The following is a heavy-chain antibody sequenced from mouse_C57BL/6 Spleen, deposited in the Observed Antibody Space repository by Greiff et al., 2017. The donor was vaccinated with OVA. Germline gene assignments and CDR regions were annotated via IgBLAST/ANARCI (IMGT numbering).Heavy chain of an antibody. V-gene: IGHV2-2*01. CDR2: ICSGGST. CDR1: GFSLTSYG. J-gene: IGHJ4*01. Sequence: QVQLKESGPGLVQPSQSLSITCTVSGFSLTSYGVHWVRQSPGKGLEWLGVICSGGSTDYNAAFISRMSISKDNSKSQVICKMNSLQAVNTAIYYGDRNEWDGAMDYWGQGTSVTVSS. D-gene: IGHD4-1*01. CDR3: DRNEWDGAMDY.